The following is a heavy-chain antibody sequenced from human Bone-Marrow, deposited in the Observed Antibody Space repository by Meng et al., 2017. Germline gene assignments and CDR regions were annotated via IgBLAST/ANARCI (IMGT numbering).Heavy chain of an antibody. CDR2: IYYSGST. J-gene: IGHJ3*02. Sequence: SETLSLTCTVSGGSISSSSYYWGWIRQPPGKGLEWIGSIYYSGSTYYNPSLKSRVTISVDTSKNQFSLKLSSVTAADTAVYYCARAYDSSGYYPPPRDAFDIWGQGKMVTVSS. CDR3: ARAYDSSGYYPPPRDAFDI. CDR1: GGSISSSSYY. V-gene: IGHV4-39*07. D-gene: IGHD3-22*01.